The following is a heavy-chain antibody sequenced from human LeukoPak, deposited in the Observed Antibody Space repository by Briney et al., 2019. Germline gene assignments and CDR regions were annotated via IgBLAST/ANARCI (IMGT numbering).Heavy chain of an antibody. CDR1: GGSFTGYS. D-gene: IGHD3-22*01. V-gene: IGHV4-34*01. CDR3: TRGSIAYYYMDV. J-gene: IGHJ6*03. Sequence: ASETLSLTCAVYGGSFTGYSWNWIRQPPGKGLEWIGEINHSGSTNYNPSLKSRVTISVDTPKNQFSLKLNSVTAADTAVYYCTRGSIAYYYMDVWGKGTMVTISS. CDR2: INHSGST.